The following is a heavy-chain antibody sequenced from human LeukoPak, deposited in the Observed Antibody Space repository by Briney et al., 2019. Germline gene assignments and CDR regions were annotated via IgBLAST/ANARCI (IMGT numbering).Heavy chain of an antibody. CDR2: IIPIFGTA. J-gene: IGHJ4*02. CDR3: ARDDGYNWGLIDY. Sequence: VASVKVSCKASGGTFSSYAISWVRQALGQGLEWMGGIIPIFGTANYAQKFQGRVTITTDESTSTAYMELSSLRSEDTAVYYCARDDGYNWGLIDYWGQGTLVTVSS. V-gene: IGHV1-69*05. D-gene: IGHD5-24*01. CDR1: GGTFSSYA.